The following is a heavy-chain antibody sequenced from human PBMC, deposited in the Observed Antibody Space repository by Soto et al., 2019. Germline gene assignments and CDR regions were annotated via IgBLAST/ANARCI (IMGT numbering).Heavy chain of an antibody. CDR3: ARDQIRSIAVAEGAFDI. CDR2: IYYSGST. D-gene: IGHD6-19*01. CDR1: GGSISSGGYY. Sequence: SETLSLTCTVSGGSISSGGYYWSWIRQHPGKGLEWIGYIYYSGSTYYNPSLKSRVTISVDTSKNQFSLKLSSVTAADTAVYYCARDQIRSIAVAEGAFDIWGQGTMVTVSS. V-gene: IGHV4-31*03. J-gene: IGHJ3*02.